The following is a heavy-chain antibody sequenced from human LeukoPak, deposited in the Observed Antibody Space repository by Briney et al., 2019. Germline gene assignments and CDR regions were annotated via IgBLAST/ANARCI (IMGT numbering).Heavy chain of an antibody. J-gene: IGHJ4*02. CDR1: GYSFVGYG. Sequence: ASVKVSCKASGYSFVGYGITWVRQAPGQGLEWMGWFNPENGNTNYAQKVQGRVTMTADTSTSTSYMELRSLRSDDTAVYYCATMHDFWSGYPFPLDYWGQGTLVTVSS. CDR2: FNPENGNT. D-gene: IGHD3-3*01. CDR3: ATMHDFWSGYPFPLDY. V-gene: IGHV1-18*01.